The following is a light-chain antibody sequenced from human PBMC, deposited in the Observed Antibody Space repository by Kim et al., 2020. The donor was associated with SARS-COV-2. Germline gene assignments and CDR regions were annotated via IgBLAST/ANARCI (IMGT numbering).Light chain of an antibody. J-gene: IGKJ5*01. CDR3: QQYDNVPIT. V-gene: IGKV1-33*01. CDR2: DAS. CDR1: KNIKNY. Sequence: AAVGDRVTITRQASKNIKNYLKWYQQQPGAAPKALNYDASNLETGAPSRCSGGGSGTDFSSTISSQQPEDFATYYRQQYDNVPITFGQGTRLEIK.